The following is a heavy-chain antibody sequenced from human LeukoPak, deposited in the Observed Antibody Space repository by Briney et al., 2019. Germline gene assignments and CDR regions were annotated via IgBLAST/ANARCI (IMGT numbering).Heavy chain of an antibody. CDR3: ARDPGARPTLFGGSDYYPIDF. V-gene: IGHV1-18*01. Sequence: ASVKVSCKASGYTFTNYGITWVRQAPGQGLEWMGWISASGGTTIYAQSLQGRVAMTTDTSTSTSYVELRSLRSDDTAVYYCARDPGARPTLFGGSDYYPIDFWGQGTLVTVSS. J-gene: IGHJ4*02. CDR2: ISASGGTT. D-gene: IGHD5-12*01. CDR1: GYTFTNYG.